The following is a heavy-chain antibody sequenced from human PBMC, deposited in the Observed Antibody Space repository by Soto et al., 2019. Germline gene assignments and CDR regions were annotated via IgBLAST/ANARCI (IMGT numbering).Heavy chain of an antibody. J-gene: IGHJ4*02. V-gene: IGHV4-34*01. CDR1: GGSFSGYY. Sequence: SETLSLTCAVHGGSFSGYYWSWIRQPPGKGLEWIGEINHSGSTNYNPSLKSRVTISVDTSKNQFSLKLSSVTAADTAVYYCARCPRWLVSRGVFDYWGQGTLVTVSS. CDR3: ARCPRWLVSRGVFDY. CDR2: INHSGST. D-gene: IGHD6-19*01.